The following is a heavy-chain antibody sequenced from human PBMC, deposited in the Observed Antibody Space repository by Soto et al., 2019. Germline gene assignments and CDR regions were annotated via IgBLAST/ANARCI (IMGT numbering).Heavy chain of an antibody. CDR2: ISYDGSNK. Sequence: SLRLSCAASGFTFSSYGMHWVRQAPGKGLEWVAVISYDGSNKYYADSVKGRFTISRDNSKNTLYLQMNSLRAEDTAVYYCAKEDEYYDFWSGYSPARPLDYWGQGTLVTVSS. J-gene: IGHJ4*02. CDR1: GFTFSSYG. D-gene: IGHD3-3*01. V-gene: IGHV3-30*18. CDR3: AKEDEYYDFWSGYSPARPLDY.